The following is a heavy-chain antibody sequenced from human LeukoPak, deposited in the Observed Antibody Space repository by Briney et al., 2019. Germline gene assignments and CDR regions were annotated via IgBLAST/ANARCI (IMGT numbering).Heavy chain of an antibody. Sequence: GASVKVSCKASGGTFSSYAISWVRQAPGQGLEWMGRIIPILGTANYAQKFQGRVTITADKSTSTAYMELSSLRSEDTAVYYCARGAMVRGVLDYWGQGTLVTVSS. CDR3: ARGAMVRGVLDY. J-gene: IGHJ4*02. CDR1: GGTFSSYA. CDR2: IIPILGTA. V-gene: IGHV1-69*04. D-gene: IGHD3-10*01.